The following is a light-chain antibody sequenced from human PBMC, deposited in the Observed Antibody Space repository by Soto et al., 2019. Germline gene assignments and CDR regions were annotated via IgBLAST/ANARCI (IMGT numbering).Light chain of an antibody. Sequence: QSALTQPPSASGSTGQSVTISCTGSKSDIGIYDFVSWYQHHPGKAPRLIIYEVVQRPSGVPDRFSGSKSGNTASLTVSGLQAADEADYLCKSYAGSNTYGFGTGTKVTVL. V-gene: IGLV2-8*01. J-gene: IGLJ1*01. CDR1: KSDIGIYDF. CDR3: KSYAGSNTYG. CDR2: EVV.